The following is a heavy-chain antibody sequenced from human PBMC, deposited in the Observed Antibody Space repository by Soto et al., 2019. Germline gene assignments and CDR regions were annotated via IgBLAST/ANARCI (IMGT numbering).Heavy chain of an antibody. CDR3: ARVNWNLGYYGMDV. V-gene: IGHV6-1*01. J-gene: IGHJ6*02. CDR1: GDSVSSNSAA. Sequence: SQTLSLPCAISGDSVSSNSAAWNWIRQSPSRGLEWLGRTYYRSKWYNDYAVSVKSRITINPDTSKNQFSLQLNSVTPEDTAVYYCARVNWNLGYYGMDVWGQGTMVTVSS. D-gene: IGHD1-7*01. CDR2: TYYRSKWYN.